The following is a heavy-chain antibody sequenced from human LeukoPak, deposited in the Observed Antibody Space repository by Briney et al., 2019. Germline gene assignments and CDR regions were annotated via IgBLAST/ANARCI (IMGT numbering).Heavy chain of an antibody. CDR2: IYYSGST. V-gene: IGHV4-30-4*01. Sequence: SQTLSLTCTVSGGSISSGDYYWGWVRQPPGKGLEWRGYIYYSGSTCYNPSLKSRVTISVDASKNQLTLKLSALTAAARAFYSCARELAYYDILTGSPSWFDPWGQRTLVTVSS. CDR1: GGSISSGDYY. J-gene: IGHJ5*02. D-gene: IGHD3-9*01. CDR3: ARELAYYDILTGSPSWFDP.